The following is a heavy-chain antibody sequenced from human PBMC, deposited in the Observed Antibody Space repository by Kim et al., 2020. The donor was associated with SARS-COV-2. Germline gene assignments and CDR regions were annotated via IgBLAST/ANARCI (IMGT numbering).Heavy chain of an antibody. V-gene: IGHV4-34*01. CDR1: GGSFSGYY. CDR3: ARGPGFRFDY. D-gene: IGHD2-15*01. Sequence: SETLSLTCAVYGGSFSGYYWSWIRQPPGKGLEWIGEINHSGSNNYNPSLKSRVTISVDTSKNQFSLKLSSVTAADTAVYYCARGPGFRFDYWGQGTLVT. CDR2: INHSGSN. J-gene: IGHJ4*02.